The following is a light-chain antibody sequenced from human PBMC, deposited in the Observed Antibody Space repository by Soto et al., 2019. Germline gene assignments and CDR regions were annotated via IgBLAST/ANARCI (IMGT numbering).Light chain of an antibody. V-gene: IGKV1-5*03. CDR2: KAS. CDR3: QQYHTYWWT. J-gene: IGKJ1*01. Sequence: DIQMTQSPSTLSASVGDRLTITCRASQTIINWLAWYQQKPGKAPKLLIYKASTLEGEVPSRFSGSGSETEFTLTINSLQPDDSATYYCQQYHTYWWTFGQGTKVEIK. CDR1: QTIINW.